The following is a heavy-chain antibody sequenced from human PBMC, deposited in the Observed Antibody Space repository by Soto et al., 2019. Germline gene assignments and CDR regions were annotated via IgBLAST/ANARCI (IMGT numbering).Heavy chain of an antibody. CDR2: IYHSGST. J-gene: IGHJ4*02. D-gene: IGHD6-19*01. V-gene: IGHV4-30-2*01. CDR3: ASAGGLGAVAADY. Sequence: QLQLQESGSGLVKPSQTLSPTCAVSGGSISSGGYSWSWIRQPPGKGLEWIGYIYHSGSTYYNPSLKSRVTISVDRSKNQFSLKLSSVTAADTAVYYCASAGGLGAVAADYWGQGTLVTVYS. CDR1: GGSISSGGYS.